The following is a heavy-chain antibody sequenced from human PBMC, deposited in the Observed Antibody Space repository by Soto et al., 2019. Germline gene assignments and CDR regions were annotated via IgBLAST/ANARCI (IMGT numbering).Heavy chain of an antibody. V-gene: IGHV3-23*01. D-gene: IGHD5-12*01. CDR3: AKGKRGLVPTIGGGFDS. CDR2: ISPTGGST. Sequence: EVQLLESGGGLVQPGGSLRLSCAGSGYTHTFNTYAMRWVRQAPGKGLEWVAGISPTGGSTYYSYSVKCRFTISRDNSKYTLFLEMSSLRVEDAAVYLCAKGKRGLVPTIGGGFDSWGRGPLVTVSS. CDR1: GYTHTFNTYA. J-gene: IGHJ4*02.